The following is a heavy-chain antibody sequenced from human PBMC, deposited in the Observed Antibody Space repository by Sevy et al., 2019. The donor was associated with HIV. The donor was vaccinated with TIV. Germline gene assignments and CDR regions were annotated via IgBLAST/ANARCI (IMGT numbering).Heavy chain of an antibody. J-gene: IGHJ4*02. CDR2: IREKADSYTT. V-gene: IGHV3-72*01. D-gene: IGHD6-13*01. Sequence: GGTLRLSCAASGFTFSDHYMEWVRQAPGKGLEWVGRIREKADSYTTEYAASVKGRFTISRDVSKNSLYLLMNSLKTEDTAVYYCATNAGIAAAGRVFDYWGQGTLVTVSS. CDR3: ATNAGIAAAGRVFDY. CDR1: GFTFSDHY.